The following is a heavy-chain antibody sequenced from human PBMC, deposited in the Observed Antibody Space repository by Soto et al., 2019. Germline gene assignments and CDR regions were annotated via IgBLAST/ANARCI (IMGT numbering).Heavy chain of an antibody. V-gene: IGHV4-61*01. Sequence: SETLSLTCTVSGGSVSSGCYYWSWIRQPPGKGLEWIGYIYYSGSTNYNPSLKSRVTISVDMSKNQFSLKLSSVTAADTAVYYCARGLRWYYFDYWGQGTLVTVSS. CDR1: GGSVSSGCYY. CDR2: IYYSGST. J-gene: IGHJ4*02. CDR3: ARGLRWYYFDY. D-gene: IGHD4-17*01.